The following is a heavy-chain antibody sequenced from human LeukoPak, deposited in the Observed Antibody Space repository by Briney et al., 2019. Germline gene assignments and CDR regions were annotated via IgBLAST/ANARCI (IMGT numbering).Heavy chain of an antibody. CDR2: IYPGDSDT. D-gene: IGHD3-10*01. Sequence: GESLKISCKGSGYSFTSYWIGWVRQMPGKGLEWMGIIYPGDSDTRYSPSFQGQVTISADKSISTAYLQWSSLKASDTAMYYCARRTTYAGGYFGDDAFDIWGQGTMVTVSS. J-gene: IGHJ3*02. CDR3: ARRTTYAGGYFGDDAFDI. V-gene: IGHV5-51*01. CDR1: GYSFTSYW.